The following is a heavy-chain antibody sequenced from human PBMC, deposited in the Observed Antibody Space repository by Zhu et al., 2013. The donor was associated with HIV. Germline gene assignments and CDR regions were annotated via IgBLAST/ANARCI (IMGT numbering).Heavy chain of an antibody. Sequence: QVQLVQSGAEVKKPGASVKVSCKASGYTFTGYYMHWVRQAPGQGLEWMGWINPNSGGTNYAQKFQGRVTMTRDTSISTAYMELSRLRSDDTAVYYCARGKYYYDSSGYRWGMDVWGQGTTVTVSS. CDR1: GYTFTGYY. V-gene: IGHV1-2*02. D-gene: IGHD3-22*01. CDR2: INPNSGGT. J-gene: IGHJ6*02. CDR3: ARGKYYYDSSGYRWGMDV.